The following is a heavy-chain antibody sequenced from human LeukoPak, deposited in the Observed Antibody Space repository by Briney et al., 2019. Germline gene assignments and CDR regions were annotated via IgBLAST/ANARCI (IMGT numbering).Heavy chain of an antibody. CDR3: ARDLTYYYDSSGYYSLGVFDY. CDR2: ISYDGRKK. J-gene: IGHJ4*02. Sequence: GGSLRLSCAASGFTFSSYAMHWVRQAPGKGLEWVAVISYDGRKKYYADSVKGRFTISRDNSKNTLYLQMNSLRAEDTAVYCCARDLTYYYDSSGYYSLGVFDYWGQGTLVTVSS. V-gene: IGHV3-30*04. CDR1: GFTFSSYA. D-gene: IGHD3-22*01.